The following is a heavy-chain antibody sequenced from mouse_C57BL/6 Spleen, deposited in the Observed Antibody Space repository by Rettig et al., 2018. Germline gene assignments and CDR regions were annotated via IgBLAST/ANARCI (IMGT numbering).Heavy chain of an antibody. CDR3: ARRWLRDYAMDY. CDR2: INPNNGGT. V-gene: IGHV1-18*01. D-gene: IGHD2-2*01. CDR1: GYTFTDYN. Sequence: EVQLQQSGPELVKPGASVKIPCKASGYTFTDYNMDWVKQSHGKSLEWIGAINPNNGGTIYNQKFKGKATLTVDKSSSTAYMERRSLTSEDTAVYYCARRWLRDYAMDYWGQGTSVTVSS. J-gene: IGHJ4*01.